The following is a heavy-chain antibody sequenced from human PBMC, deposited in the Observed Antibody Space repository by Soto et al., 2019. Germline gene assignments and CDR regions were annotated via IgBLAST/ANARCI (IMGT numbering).Heavy chain of an antibody. Sequence: SETLSLTCTVSGGPISSGGYSWSWIRQPPGKGLEWIGYIYHSGSTYYNPSLKSRVTISVDRSKNQFSLKLSSVTAADTAVYYCARDPEGGAFDIWGQGTMVTVSS. D-gene: IGHD3-16*01. CDR1: GGPISSGGYS. CDR3: ARDPEGGAFDI. V-gene: IGHV4-30-2*01. CDR2: IYHSGST. J-gene: IGHJ3*02.